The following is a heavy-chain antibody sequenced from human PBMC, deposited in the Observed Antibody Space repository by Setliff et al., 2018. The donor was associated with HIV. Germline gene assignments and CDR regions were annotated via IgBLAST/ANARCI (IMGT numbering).Heavy chain of an antibody. Sequence: PSETLSLTCTVSGGSITTSTFYWGWIRQPPGKGLEWIGSIYYSGSTYYNPSLKSRVTLSVDTPKNQFSLYLSSVTASDTAVYYCASLFRLSGFWISFLPDYWGQGRLVTVSS. CDR2: IYYSGST. J-gene: IGHJ4*02. CDR1: GGSITTSTFY. V-gene: IGHV4-39*01. D-gene: IGHD3-3*01. CDR3: ASLFRLSGFWISFLPDY.